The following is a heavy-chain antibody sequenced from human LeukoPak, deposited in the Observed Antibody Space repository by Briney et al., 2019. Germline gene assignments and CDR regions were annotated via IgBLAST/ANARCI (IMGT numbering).Heavy chain of an antibody. V-gene: IGHV3-15*01. Sequence: PGGSLRLSCAASGFTFSNAWMSWVRQAPGKGLEWVGRIKSKTDGGTTDYAAPVKGRFTISRDDSKNTLYLQMNSLKTEDTAVYYCTTEYVEMATREGYYYYMDVWGKGTTVTVSS. J-gene: IGHJ6*03. CDR2: IKSKTDGGTT. CDR1: GFTFSNAW. CDR3: TTEYVEMATREGYYYYMDV. D-gene: IGHD5-24*01.